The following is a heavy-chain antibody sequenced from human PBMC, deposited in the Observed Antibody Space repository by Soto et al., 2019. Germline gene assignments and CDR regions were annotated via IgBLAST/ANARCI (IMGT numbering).Heavy chain of an antibody. Sequence: QVQLVESGGGVVQPGRSLRLSCAASGFTFSSYGMHWVRQAPGKGLEWVAVISYDGSNKYYADSVKGRFTISRDNSKNPLYLQMNSLRAEDTAVYYCAKDRLLWFGEYYFDYWGQGTLVTVSS. CDR2: ISYDGSNK. CDR3: AKDRLLWFGEYYFDY. CDR1: GFTFSSYG. V-gene: IGHV3-30*18. D-gene: IGHD3-10*01. J-gene: IGHJ4*02.